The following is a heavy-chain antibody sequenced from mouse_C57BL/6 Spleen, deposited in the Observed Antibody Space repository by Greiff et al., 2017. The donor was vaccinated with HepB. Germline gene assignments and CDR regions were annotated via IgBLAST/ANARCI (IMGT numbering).Heavy chain of an antibody. J-gene: IGHJ1*03. CDR2: ISSGGSYT. D-gene: IGHD4-1*01. CDR3: ARLGTYFDV. CDR1: GFTFSSYG. V-gene: IGHV5-6*01. Sequence: EVHLVESGGDLVKPGGSLKLSCAASGFTFSSYGMSWVRQTPDKRLEWVATISSGGSYTYYPDSVKGRFTISRDNAKNTLYLQMSSLKSEDTAMYYCARLGTYFDVWGTGTTVTVSS.